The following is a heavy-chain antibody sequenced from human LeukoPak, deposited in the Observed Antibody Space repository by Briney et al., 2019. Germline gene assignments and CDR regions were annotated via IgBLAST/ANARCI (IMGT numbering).Heavy chain of an antibody. J-gene: IGHJ6*02. CDR1: GFTFSDYY. CDR3: ARALITMIVVYGMDV. Sequence: PGGSLRLSCAASGFTFSDYYMSWIRQAPGKGLEWVSYISSSGSTIYYADSVKGRFTISRDNAKNSLYLQMNSPRAEDTAVYYCARALITMIVVYGMDVWGQGTTVTVSS. CDR2: ISSSGSTI. D-gene: IGHD3-22*01. V-gene: IGHV3-11*01.